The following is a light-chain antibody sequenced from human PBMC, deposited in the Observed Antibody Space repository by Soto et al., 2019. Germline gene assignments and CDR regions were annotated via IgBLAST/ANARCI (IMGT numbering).Light chain of an antibody. J-gene: IGKJ4*01. CDR3: QQYNSSPLT. CDR2: GAS. Sequence: EIVMTQSPATLSVSPGERATLSCRASQSVSSDLAWYHQKPGQAPRLLIYGASTRATGIPARFSGSGSGTEFTLTINSLQSEDFAVYYCQQYNSSPLTFGGGTKVDIK. V-gene: IGKV3D-15*02. CDR1: QSVSSD.